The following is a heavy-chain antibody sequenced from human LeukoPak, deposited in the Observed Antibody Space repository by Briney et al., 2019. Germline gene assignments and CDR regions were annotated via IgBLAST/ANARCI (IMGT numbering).Heavy chain of an antibody. CDR2: IYTSGSS. Sequence: SETLSLPCTVSGDSISNYYWSWIRQPAGEGLEWIGRIYTSGSSNYNPSLKSRVTISVDTSKNQFFLRLNSVTAADTAVYYCAREGDYENWLDPWGQGTLVTVSS. CDR1: GDSISNYY. V-gene: IGHV4-4*07. J-gene: IGHJ5*02. CDR3: AREGDYENWLDP. D-gene: IGHD4-17*01.